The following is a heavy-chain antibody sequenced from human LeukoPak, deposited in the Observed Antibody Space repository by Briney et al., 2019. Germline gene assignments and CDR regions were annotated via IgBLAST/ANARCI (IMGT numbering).Heavy chain of an antibody. Sequence: GSLRLSCAASGFTFSSYAMHWVRQAPGKGLEWVAVISYDGSNKYYADSVKGRFTISRDNSKNTLYLQMNSLRAEDTAVYYCARDGLPLLSAVAGIGGYFDYWGQGTLVTVSS. D-gene: IGHD6-19*01. CDR1: GFTFSSYA. CDR3: ARDGLPLLSAVAGIGGYFDY. V-gene: IGHV3-30*04. J-gene: IGHJ4*02. CDR2: ISYDGSNK.